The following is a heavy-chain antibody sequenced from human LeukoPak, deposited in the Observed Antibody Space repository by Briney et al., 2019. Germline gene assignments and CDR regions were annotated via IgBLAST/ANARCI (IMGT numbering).Heavy chain of an antibody. Sequence: GGSLRLSCAASGFTFSNFGMHWVRQALGKGLEWVALISSDGSHKYYADSVKGRFSISRDNSKNTLCLQMNSLRAEDTAVYYCARDRGSFLNWFDPWGQGSLVTVSS. CDR1: GFTFSNFG. CDR2: ISSDGSHK. J-gene: IGHJ5*02. CDR3: ARDRGSFLNWFDP. V-gene: IGHV3-30*03.